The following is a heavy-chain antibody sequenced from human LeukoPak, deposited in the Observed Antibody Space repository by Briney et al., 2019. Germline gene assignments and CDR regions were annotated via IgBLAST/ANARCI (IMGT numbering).Heavy chain of an antibody. D-gene: IGHD6-19*01. CDR2: IYSSGST. CDR1: GGSISSYY. J-gene: IGHJ4*02. Sequence: PSETLSLTCTVSGGSISSYYWSWIRQPPGKGLEWIGYIYSSGSTNYNPSLKSRITISVDTSKNQFSLKLSSVTAADTAVYYCASRPGYSSGWGQGTLVTVSS. CDR3: ASRPGYSSG. V-gene: IGHV4-59*01.